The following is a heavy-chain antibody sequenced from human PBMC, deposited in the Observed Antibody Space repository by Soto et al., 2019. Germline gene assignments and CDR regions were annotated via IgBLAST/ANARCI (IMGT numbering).Heavy chain of an antibody. D-gene: IGHD3-10*01. CDR1: GGSISSGGSY. CDR2: IYYSGST. V-gene: IGHV4-31*03. Sequence: QVQLQESGPGLVKPSQTLSLTCTVSGGSISSGGSYWSWIRQHPGKGLEWIGYIYYSGSTYYNPSLKRRVTITVDTSKNQFSLKLSSVTAADTAVYYWAREGAFGELRGGMDVWGQGTTVTVSS. J-gene: IGHJ6*02. CDR3: AREGAFGELRGGMDV.